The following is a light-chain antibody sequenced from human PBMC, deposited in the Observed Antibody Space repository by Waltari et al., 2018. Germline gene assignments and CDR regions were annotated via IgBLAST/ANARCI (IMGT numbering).Light chain of an antibody. J-gene: IGKJ1*01. V-gene: IGKV1-39*01. CDR1: QSIATY. CDR3: QQSFVSPWT. Sequence: DIQLTQSHSSWSASKGARVPITCRASQSIATYLNWYQEKPGKAPKLLIFAASSLYNGVPSRFSGSGSGTDFTLSISSLQPEDFATYYCQQSFVSPWTFGRGTKVEIK. CDR2: AAS.